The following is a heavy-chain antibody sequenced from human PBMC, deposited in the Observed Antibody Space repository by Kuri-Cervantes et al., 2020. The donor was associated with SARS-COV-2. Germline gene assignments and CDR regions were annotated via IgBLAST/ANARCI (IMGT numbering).Heavy chain of an antibody. CDR3: ARVSNWEYFYYLGV. V-gene: IGHV3-21*01. CDR1: GFSFSSYS. D-gene: IGHD1-26*01. CDR2: ISSSGSYK. J-gene: IGHJ6*03. Sequence: GGSLRLSCTTSGFSFSSYSMSWVRQAPERGLEWVSYISSSGSYKYYADSVKGRFTISRDKTENSLYLQMNSMSAEDTAVYYCARVSNWEYFYYLGVWGIGTTVTVSS.